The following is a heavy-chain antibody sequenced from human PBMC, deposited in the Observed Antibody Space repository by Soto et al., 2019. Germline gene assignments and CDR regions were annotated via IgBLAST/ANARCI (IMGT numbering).Heavy chain of an antibody. D-gene: IGHD5-12*01. V-gene: IGHV1-8*01. CDR2: MKPNSGNT. Sequence: VSCKASRYTFPSYHINWVRQATGQGLERMGGMKPNSGNTGYAQTLQGRVTMTWDTSISTAYMELSSLRFEDTAMYYCARGHIGSTKPWLDPWGQGTLVTVSS. J-gene: IGHJ5*02. CDR3: ARGHIGSTKPWLDP. CDR1: RYTFPSYH.